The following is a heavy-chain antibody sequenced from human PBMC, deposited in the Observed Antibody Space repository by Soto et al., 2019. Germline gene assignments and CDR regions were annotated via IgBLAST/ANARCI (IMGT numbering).Heavy chain of an antibody. Sequence: PSETLSLTCTVSGGSISSYYWSWIRQPPGKGLEWIGYIYYSGSTNYNPSLKSRVTISVDTSKNQFSLKLSSVTAADTAVYYCARYIVGASKKFDSWGQGTMVTVS. J-gene: IGHJ3*02. CDR3: ARYIVGASKKFDS. CDR2: IYYSGST. V-gene: IGHV4-59*01. CDR1: GGSISSYY. D-gene: IGHD1-26*01.